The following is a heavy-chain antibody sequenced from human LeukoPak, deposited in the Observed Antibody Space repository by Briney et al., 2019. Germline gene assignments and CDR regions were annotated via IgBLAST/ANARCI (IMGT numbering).Heavy chain of an antibody. D-gene: IGHD3-3*01. CDR2: IRYDGSNK. J-gene: IGHJ4*02. Sequence: GGSLRLSCAASGFTFSSYGMHWVRQAPGKGLEWVAFIRYDGSNKYYADSVKGRFTISRDNSKNTLYLQMNSLRAEDTAVYYCAKDPTIFGVAYYFDYWGQGTLVTVSS. V-gene: IGHV3-30*02. CDR1: GFTFSSYG. CDR3: AKDPTIFGVAYYFDY.